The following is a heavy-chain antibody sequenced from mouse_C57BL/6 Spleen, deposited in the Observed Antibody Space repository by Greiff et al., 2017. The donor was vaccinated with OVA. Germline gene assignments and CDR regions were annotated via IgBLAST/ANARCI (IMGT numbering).Heavy chain of an antibody. Sequence: EVKLMESGPELVKPGASVKMSCKASGYTFTDYNMHWVKQSHGKSLEWIGYINPNNGGTSYNQKFKGKATLTVNKSSSTAYMELRSLTSEDSAVYYCAREGDYGSPLDVWGTGTTVTVSS. CDR1: GYTFTDYN. CDR2: INPNNGGT. CDR3: AREGDYGSPLDV. D-gene: IGHD1-1*01. J-gene: IGHJ1*03. V-gene: IGHV1-22*01.